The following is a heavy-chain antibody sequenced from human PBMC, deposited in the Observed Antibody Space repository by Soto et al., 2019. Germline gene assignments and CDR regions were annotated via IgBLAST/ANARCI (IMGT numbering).Heavy chain of an antibody. D-gene: IGHD2-21*02. J-gene: IGHJ4*02. CDR2: IRNKVMTYTT. CDR1: GFTFSDHY. CDR3: TRVGRVTTPYYTDY. Sequence: EVQLVESGGGLVQPEGSLRLSCVASGFTFSDHYMDWVRQAPGKGLEWVGRIRNKVMTYTTEYAASGKGRFTVARDDSRSALYIQMNSLKTEDTAMYYCTRVGRVTTPYYTDYWGQGTLVTVSS. V-gene: IGHV3-72*01.